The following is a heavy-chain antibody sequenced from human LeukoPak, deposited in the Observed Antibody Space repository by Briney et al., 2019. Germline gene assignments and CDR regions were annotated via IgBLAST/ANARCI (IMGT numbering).Heavy chain of an antibody. CDR3: ASYYGSGLGAFDI. CDR1: GHTFTGYY. Sequence: ASVKVSCKASGHTFTGYYMHWVRQAPGQGLEWMGWINPNSGGTNYAQKFQGRVTMTRDTSISTAYMELSRLRSDDTAVYYCASYYGSGLGAFDIWGQGTMVTVSS. V-gene: IGHV1-2*02. CDR2: INPNSGGT. D-gene: IGHD3-10*01. J-gene: IGHJ3*02.